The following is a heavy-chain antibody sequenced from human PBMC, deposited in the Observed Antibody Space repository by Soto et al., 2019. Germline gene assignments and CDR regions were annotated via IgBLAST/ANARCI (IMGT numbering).Heavy chain of an antibody. CDR2: IYYSGST. Sequence: PSETLSLTCTVSGGSISSYYWSWIRQPPGKGLEWIGYIYYSGSTNYNPSLKSRVTISVDTSKNQFSLKLSSVTAADTAVFYFAQHGGWRDNNKWSSIFDYWGQGILVTVSS. J-gene: IGHJ4*02. CDR1: GGSISSYY. CDR3: AQHGGWRDNNKWSSIFDY. V-gene: IGHV4-59*08. D-gene: IGHD2-15*01.